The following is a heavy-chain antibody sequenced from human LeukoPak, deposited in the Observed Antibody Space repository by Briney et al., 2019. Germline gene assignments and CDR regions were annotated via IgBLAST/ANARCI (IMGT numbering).Heavy chain of an antibody. CDR1: GFTFTNYN. D-gene: IGHD2-15*01. CDR2: ISSSGSSI. V-gene: IGHV3-48*01. J-gene: IGHJ4*02. Sequence: TGGSLRLSCAASGFTFTNYNMNWGRQAPGKGLEWVSYISSSGSSIYYADSVKGRFTISRDNAKNSLYLQMNSLRGEDTAIYYCARERIRFCSGGTCYSDSTFDYWGQGTLVTVSS. CDR3: ARERIRFCSGGTCYSDSTFDY.